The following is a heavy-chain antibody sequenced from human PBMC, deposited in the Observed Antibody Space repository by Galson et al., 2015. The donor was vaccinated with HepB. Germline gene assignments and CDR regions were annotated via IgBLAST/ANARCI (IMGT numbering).Heavy chain of an antibody. J-gene: IGHJ5*02. CDR2: GYPGDSDV. V-gene: IGHV5-51*01. D-gene: IGHD2-15*01. CDR3: ARRGGYCSGGNCYGMSWFDP. Sequence: QSGAEVKKPGDSLKISCKSSGYTFTDYWIVWVRQMPGKGLEWMGIGYPGDSDVRYSPSFQGQVTISVDNSISTAYLQWSNLKASDTAMYYCARRGGYCSGGNCYGMSWFDPWGQGTLVTVSS. CDR1: GYTFTDYW.